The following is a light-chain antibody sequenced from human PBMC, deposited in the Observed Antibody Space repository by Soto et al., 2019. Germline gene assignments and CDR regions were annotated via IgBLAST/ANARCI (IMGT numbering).Light chain of an antibody. V-gene: IGLV2-14*03. CDR1: SSDVGGYNF. CDR3: SSYISSSTLTV. Sequence: QSVLTQPASVSGSPGQSITISCTGTSSDVGGYNFVSWYQHHPGKAPKLMIYDVSNRPSGISARFSGSKSGNTASLTISGLQAEDEADYYCSSYISSSTLTVFGGGTKLTVL. J-gene: IGLJ2*01. CDR2: DVS.